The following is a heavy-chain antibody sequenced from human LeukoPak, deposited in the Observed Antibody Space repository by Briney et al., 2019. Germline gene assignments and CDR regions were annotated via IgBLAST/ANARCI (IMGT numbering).Heavy chain of an antibody. Sequence: GGSLRLSCAASGLTFSSYAMSWVRQAPGKGLEWVSAISDSGGSTYYADSVKGRFTISRDNAKNSLYLQLNSLRAEDTALYYYARDNPPDYWGQGTLVTVSS. CDR3: ARDNPPDY. J-gene: IGHJ4*02. V-gene: IGHV3-23*01. CDR1: GLTFSSYA. CDR2: ISDSGGST.